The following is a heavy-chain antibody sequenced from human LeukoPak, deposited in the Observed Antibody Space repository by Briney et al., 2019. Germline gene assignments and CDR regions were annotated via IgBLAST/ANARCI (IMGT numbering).Heavy chain of an antibody. CDR3: AKDNRIAARGYFDY. V-gene: IGHV3-30*02. D-gene: IGHD6-6*01. CDR2: IRYDGSNK. CDR1: GFTFSSYG. J-gene: IGHJ4*02. Sequence: GGSLRLSCAASGFTFSSYGMHWVRQAPGKGLEGVAFIRYDGSNKYYADSVKGRFTISRDNSKNTLYLQMNSLRAEDTAVYYCAKDNRIAARGYFDYWGQGTLVTVSS.